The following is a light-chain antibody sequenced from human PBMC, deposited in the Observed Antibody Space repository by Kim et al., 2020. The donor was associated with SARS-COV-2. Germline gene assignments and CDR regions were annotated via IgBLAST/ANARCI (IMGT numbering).Light chain of an antibody. V-gene: IGLV6-57*02. Sequence: NFMLTQPHSVSESPGKTVTISCTGSSGSIASNYVQWYQQRPGGAPTTVIYEDNQRPSGVPDRFSGSIDSSSNSASLTISGLKTEDEADYYCQSYDSSNQGVFGGGTQLTV. CDR2: EDN. CDR3: QSYDSSNQGV. CDR1: SGSIASNY. J-gene: IGLJ2*01.